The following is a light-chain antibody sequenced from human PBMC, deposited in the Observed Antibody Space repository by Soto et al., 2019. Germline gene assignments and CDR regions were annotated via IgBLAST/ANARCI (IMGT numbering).Light chain of an antibody. CDR1: QTIGTY. J-gene: IGKJ5*01. Sequence: IEVTQSPASLAASLGDRVTITCRASQTIGTYVNWYRQKSGAAPELLIYDASTLQSGVPSRFRGGASGTDFTLTISSLQLDDFATYYCQQSYTTPRVTFGQGTRLETK. CDR2: DAS. V-gene: IGKV1-39*01. CDR3: QQSYTTPRVT.